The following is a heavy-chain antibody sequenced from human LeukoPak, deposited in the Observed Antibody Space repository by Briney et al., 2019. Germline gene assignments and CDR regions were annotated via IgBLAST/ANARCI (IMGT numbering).Heavy chain of an antibody. CDR3: ARDGSGTYYGDY. J-gene: IGHJ4*02. Sequence: ASVKVSCKAYGYTFTDYFIQWVRQAPGQGLEWMGWIKPNSGGTNYAQKFQGRVTMTRDTSISTAYMELSRLESDDTAVYYCARDGSGTYYGDYWGQGTLLTVSS. CDR2: IKPNSGGT. D-gene: IGHD1-26*01. CDR1: GYTFTDYF. V-gene: IGHV1-2*02.